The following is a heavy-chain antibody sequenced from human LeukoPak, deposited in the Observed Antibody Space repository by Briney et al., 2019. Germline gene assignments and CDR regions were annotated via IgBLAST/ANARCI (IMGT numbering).Heavy chain of an antibody. V-gene: IGHV3-74*03. J-gene: IGHJ4*02. CDR3: AYSDHFDT. CDR2: GDGDGSHS. Sequence: GGSLRLSCAASGFTLGNYWMHWVRQAPGKGLVWVSRGDGDGSHSTYSDSVKGRFTISRDNAKNTLYLQMNRLTGEDTAVYYCAYSDHFDTWGQGTLVTVSS. D-gene: IGHD4-17*01. CDR1: GFTLGNYW.